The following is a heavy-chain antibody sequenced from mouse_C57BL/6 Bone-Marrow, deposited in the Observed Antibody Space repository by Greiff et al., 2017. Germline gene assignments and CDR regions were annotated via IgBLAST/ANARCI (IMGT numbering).Heavy chain of an antibody. Sequence: EVQLQESGGGLVQPKGSLKLSCAASGFTFNTYAMHWVRQAPGKGLEWVARIRSKSSNYATYYADSVKDRFTISRDDSQSMLYLQMNNLKTEDTAMYYCVRDDGYDGGYWYFDVWGTGTTVTVSS. CDR3: VRDDGYDGGYWYFDV. D-gene: IGHD2-2*01. V-gene: IGHV10-3*01. J-gene: IGHJ1*03. CDR1: GFTFNTYA. CDR2: IRSKSSNYAT.